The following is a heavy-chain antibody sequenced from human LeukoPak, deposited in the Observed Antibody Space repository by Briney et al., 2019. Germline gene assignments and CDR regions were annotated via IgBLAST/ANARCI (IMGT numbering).Heavy chain of an antibody. CDR1: GFTFSSYS. J-gene: IGHJ4*02. CDR2: IRSSSSYI. D-gene: IGHD3-16*02. V-gene: IGHV3-21*01. Sequence: PGGSLRLSCAASGFTFSSYSMNWVRQAPGKGLEWVSSIRSSSSYIYYADSVKGRFTISRDNAKNSLYLQMNSLRAEDTAVYYCARGGVIGGEEFDYWGQGTLVTVSS. CDR3: ARGGVIGGEEFDY.